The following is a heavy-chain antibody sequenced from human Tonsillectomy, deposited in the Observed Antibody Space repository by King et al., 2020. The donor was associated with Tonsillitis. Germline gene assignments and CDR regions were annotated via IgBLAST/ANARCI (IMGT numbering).Heavy chain of an antibody. CDR1: GFTFSSYA. CDR3: ARDPLGYCSGGSCYSSFDY. Sequence: QLVESGGGVVQPGRSLRLSCAASGFTFSSYAMHWVRQAPGKGLEWVAVISYDGSNKNYADSVKGRITISRDNSKNTLYLQMNSLRAEDTAVYYCARDPLGYCSGGSCYSSFDYWGQGTLVTVSS. J-gene: IGHJ4*02. CDR2: ISYDGSNK. V-gene: IGHV3-30*04. D-gene: IGHD2-15*01.